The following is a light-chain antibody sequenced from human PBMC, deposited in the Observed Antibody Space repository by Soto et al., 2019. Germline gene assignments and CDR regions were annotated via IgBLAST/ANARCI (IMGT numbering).Light chain of an antibody. J-gene: IGKJ4*01. V-gene: IGKV3-11*01. CDR2: AAS. CDR3: QQRSNWPLT. Sequence: EIVLTQSPATLSLSPGERATLSCRASQSVSSSLAWYQQKPGQAPRLLIYAASNRATGIPARFSGSGSGTDFTLTISSLEPEDFAVSYCQQRSNWPLTFGGGTKVEIK. CDR1: QSVSSS.